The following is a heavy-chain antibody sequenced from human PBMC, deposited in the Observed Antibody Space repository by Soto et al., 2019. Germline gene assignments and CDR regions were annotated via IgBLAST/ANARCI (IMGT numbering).Heavy chain of an antibody. CDR1: GLNCGNFA. J-gene: IGHJ3*02. CDR3: ARTHDI. Sequence: GGSQRLSWTAAGLNCGNFAMRWVRQAPGKGLEWVTLISYDGSNKYYADSVKGRFTISRDNSKNTLYLQMTSLRPEDTAVYYCARTHDIWGQGTMVTVSS. V-gene: IGHV3-30-3*01. CDR2: ISYDGSNK.